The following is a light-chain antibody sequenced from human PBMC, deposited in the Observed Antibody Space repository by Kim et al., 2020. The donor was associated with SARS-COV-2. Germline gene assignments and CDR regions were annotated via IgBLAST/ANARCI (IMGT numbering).Light chain of an antibody. CDR3: QQSFTTPYT. V-gene: IGKV1-39*01. Sequence: LSASVGDRVTITCRASQYISRFFNWYQQKPGSAPKLLIYAASSLQTGVPSRFSASVSGTDFTLTINSLQPEDFATYYCQQSFTTPYTFGQGTKLEI. J-gene: IGKJ2*01. CDR2: AAS. CDR1: QYISRF.